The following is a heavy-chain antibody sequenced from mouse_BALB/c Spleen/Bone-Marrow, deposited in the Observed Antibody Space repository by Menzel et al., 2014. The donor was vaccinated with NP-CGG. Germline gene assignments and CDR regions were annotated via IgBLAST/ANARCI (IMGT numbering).Heavy chain of an antibody. Sequence: VQLQQSGPELVKPGASVKISCKASGYSFTGCFMNWMKQSHGKSLEWIGRINPYNGDPFYNQKFKGKATLTVDKSSSTAHMELLSLTSEDSAVYYCGRGNYDYDSWFGYWGQGTLVTVSA. J-gene: IGHJ3*01. CDR1: GYSFTGCF. D-gene: IGHD2-4*01. CDR3: GRGNYDYDSWFGY. CDR2: INPYNGDP. V-gene: IGHV1-37*01.